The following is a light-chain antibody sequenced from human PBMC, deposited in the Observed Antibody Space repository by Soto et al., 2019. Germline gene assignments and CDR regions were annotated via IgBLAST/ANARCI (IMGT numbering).Light chain of an antibody. J-gene: IGKJ1*01. Sequence: DIQMTQSPPTLSASVGDRVTITCRASQSIRHYLTSYQQMPGKAPKLLIYGASTLQSGAPSRFNGRGSETNFTLTFFIFLPDDFGTYFCQHHNSYSQTFGQGTKV. CDR2: GAS. CDR3: QHHNSYSQT. V-gene: IGKV1-5*01. CDR1: QSIRHY.